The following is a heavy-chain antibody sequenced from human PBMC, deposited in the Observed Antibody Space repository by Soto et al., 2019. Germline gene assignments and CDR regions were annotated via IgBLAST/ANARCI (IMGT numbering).Heavy chain of an antibody. J-gene: IGHJ4*02. Sequence: GGSLRLSCAASGFTFSSYAMHWVRQAPGKGLEWVAVISYDGSNKYYADSVKGRFTISRDNSKNTLYLQMNSLRAEDTAVYYCARVRGRSYFDYWGQGTLVTVSS. D-gene: IGHD2-15*01. CDR3: ARVRGRSYFDY. CDR1: GFTFSSYA. V-gene: IGHV3-30-3*01. CDR2: ISYDGSNK.